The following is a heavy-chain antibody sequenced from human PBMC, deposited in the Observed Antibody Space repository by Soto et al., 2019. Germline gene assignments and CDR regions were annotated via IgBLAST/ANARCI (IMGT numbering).Heavy chain of an antibody. CDR2: IDPSDSYT. Sequence: GESLKISCKGSGYSFTSYWISWVRQMPGKGLEWMGRIDPSDSYTNYSPSFQGHVTISADKSISTAYLQWSSLKASDTAMYYCARHSSGSSWLSKYNWFDPWGQGTLVTSPQ. CDR1: GYSFTSYW. J-gene: IGHJ5*02. V-gene: IGHV5-10-1*01. D-gene: IGHD6-13*01. CDR3: ARHSSGSSWLSKYNWFDP.